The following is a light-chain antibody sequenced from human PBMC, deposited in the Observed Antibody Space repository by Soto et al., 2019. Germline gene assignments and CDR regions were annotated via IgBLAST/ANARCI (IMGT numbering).Light chain of an antibody. CDR1: QSVRSW. V-gene: IGKV1-5*01. CDR3: QQYANSPIT. Sequence: DNTLTQSPPTLSASVGDRVTRSCRASQSVRSWLAWYQQKPGRAPKFLIYDASSLESGVPSRFSGSGSGTDFTLTTNRLEPEDFAVYYCQQYANSPITFAQGTRLEIK. CDR2: DAS. J-gene: IGKJ5*01.